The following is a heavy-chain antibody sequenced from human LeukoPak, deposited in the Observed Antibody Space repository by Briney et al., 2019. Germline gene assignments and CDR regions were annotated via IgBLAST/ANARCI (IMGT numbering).Heavy chain of an antibody. CDR1: GFTFSSYA. Sequence: GGSLRLSCAASGFTFSSYAMSWVRQAPGKGLEWVSAISGSGGSTYYADSVKGRFTISRDNSKNTLYLQMNGLRAEDTAVYYCAKDKLELPFGYYYYMDVWGKGTTVTVSS. D-gene: IGHD1-7*01. CDR3: AKDKLELPFGYYYYMDV. CDR2: ISGSGGST. V-gene: IGHV3-23*01. J-gene: IGHJ6*03.